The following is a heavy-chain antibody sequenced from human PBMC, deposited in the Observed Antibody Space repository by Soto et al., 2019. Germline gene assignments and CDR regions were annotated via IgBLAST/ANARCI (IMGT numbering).Heavy chain of an antibody. CDR1: GGSISGNYIY. V-gene: IGHV4-39*01. J-gene: IGHJ5*02. CDR2: ISYSGTT. D-gene: IGHD6-13*01. CDR3: ARVGGEPSSSPGGAS. Sequence: QLQLQESGPGLVKPSETLSLTCTVSGGSISGNYIYWGWIRQPPGKGLEWIASISYSGTTNSNPSPKSRVTLSVDTSKNQFSLRLASVTDIDTAGYYCARVGGEPSSSPGGASLGQGILVTFSS.